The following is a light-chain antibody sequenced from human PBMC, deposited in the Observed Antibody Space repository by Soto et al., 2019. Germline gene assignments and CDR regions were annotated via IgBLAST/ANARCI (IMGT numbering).Light chain of an antibody. CDR1: QSVSSY. Sequence: EIVLTQSPATPSLSPGERATLSCRASQSVSSYLAWYQQKPGQAPRLLIYDASNRATGIPVRFSGSGSGTDFTLTISSLEPEDFAVYYCQQRSNWPFTFGGGTKVEIK. CDR2: DAS. CDR3: QQRSNWPFT. V-gene: IGKV3-11*01. J-gene: IGKJ4*01.